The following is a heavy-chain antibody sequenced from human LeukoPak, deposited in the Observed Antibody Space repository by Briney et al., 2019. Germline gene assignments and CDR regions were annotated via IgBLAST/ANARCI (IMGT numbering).Heavy chain of an antibody. D-gene: IGHD5-18*01. V-gene: IGHV3-33*01. CDR2: IWYDGSNK. CDR3: ARTTRAMVANFDY. Sequence: GGSLTLSCAASGFTFSSYGMHWVRQAPGKGLEGVAVIWYDGSNKYYADSAKGRLTISRDNSKNTLYLQMNSLRAEDTAVYYCARTTRAMVANFDYWGQGTLVTVSS. J-gene: IGHJ4*02. CDR1: GFTFSSYG.